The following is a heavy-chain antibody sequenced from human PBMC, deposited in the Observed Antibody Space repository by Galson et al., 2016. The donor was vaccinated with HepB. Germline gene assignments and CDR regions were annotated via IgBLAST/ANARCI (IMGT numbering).Heavy chain of an antibody. V-gene: IGHV3-11*04. CDR3: AKVATPNRNYENWFDS. CDR2: ISTSGTNT. Sequence: SLRLSCAASGFTFGDYYMTWIRQAPGKGLEWVSYISTSGTNTYYADSVKGRFTISRDNAKNSLYVQMNSLRAEDTAVYYCAKVATPNRNYENWFDSWGQGTLVTVSS. CDR1: GFTFGDYY. J-gene: IGHJ5*01. D-gene: IGHD4-11*01.